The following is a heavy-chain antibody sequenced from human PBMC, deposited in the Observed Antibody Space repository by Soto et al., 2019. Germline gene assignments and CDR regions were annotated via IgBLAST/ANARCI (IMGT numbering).Heavy chain of an antibody. Sequence: GASVKVSCKASGYTFTSYGISWVRQAPGQGLEWMGWISAYNGNTNYAQKLQGRVTMTTDTSTSTAYMELRSLRSDDTAVYYCIRITFFGVADGPDYWGQGTLVTVSS. CDR1: GYTFTSYG. D-gene: IGHD3-3*01. CDR3: IRITFFGVADGPDY. CDR2: ISAYNGNT. V-gene: IGHV1-18*01. J-gene: IGHJ4*02.